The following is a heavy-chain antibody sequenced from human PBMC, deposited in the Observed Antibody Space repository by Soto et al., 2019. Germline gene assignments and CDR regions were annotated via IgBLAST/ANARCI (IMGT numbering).Heavy chain of an antibody. CDR2: INAGNGNT. V-gene: IGHV1-3*01. Sequence: QVQLVQSGAEVKKPGASVKVSCKASGYTFTSYAMHWVRQAPGQRLEWMGWINAGNGNTKYSQKFQGRVTITRDTSASTAYMELSSLRSEDTAVYYCARESRYCSGGSCHAIFDYWGQGTLVTVSS. CDR3: ARESRYCSGGSCHAIFDY. J-gene: IGHJ4*02. CDR1: GYTFTSYA. D-gene: IGHD2-15*01.